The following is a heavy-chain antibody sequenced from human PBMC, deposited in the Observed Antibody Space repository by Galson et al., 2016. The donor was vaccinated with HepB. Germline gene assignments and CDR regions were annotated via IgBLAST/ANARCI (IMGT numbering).Heavy chain of an antibody. CDR3: AKDSISGDGVWDLDS. J-gene: IGHJ4*02. D-gene: IGHD3-3*01. Sequence: SLRLSCAASGFTFSPYAMTWIRQAPGKGLEWVADIAGSSRPINYADSVKGRFTIFRDNSKNILYLQMYNLRVEDTALYYCAKDSISGDGVWDLDSWGRGTLVTVSS. V-gene: IGHV3-23*01. CDR1: GFTFSPYA. CDR2: IAGSSRPI.